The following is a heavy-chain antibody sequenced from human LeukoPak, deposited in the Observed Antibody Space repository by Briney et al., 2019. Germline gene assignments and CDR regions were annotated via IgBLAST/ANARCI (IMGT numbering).Heavy chain of an antibody. CDR1: GFSFSSYP. D-gene: IGHD6-19*01. CDR3: VKGGWFDN. J-gene: IGHJ4*02. CDR2: ISSSGDNT. V-gene: IGHV3-23*01. Sequence: PGGSLRLSCAASGFSFSSYPMNWVRQAPGKGLEWVSGISSSGDNTHYADSVKGRFTISRDNSKNTLYLQMNSLRAEDTAVYYCVKGGWFDNWGQGTLVTVSS.